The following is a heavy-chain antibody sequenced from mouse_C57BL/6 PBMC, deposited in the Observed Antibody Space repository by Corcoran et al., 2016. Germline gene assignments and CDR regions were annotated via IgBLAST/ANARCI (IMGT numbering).Heavy chain of an antibody. V-gene: IGHV14-1*01. D-gene: IGHD1-1*01. J-gene: IGHJ4*01. CDR1: GFNIKDYY. Sequence: EAQLQQSGAELVRPGASVKLSCTASGFNIKDYYMHWVKQRPEQGLEWIGRIDPEDGDTEYAPKFQGKATMTADTSSNTAYLQLSSLTSEDTAVYYCTTSLYGGAMDYWGQGTSVTVSS. CDR2: IDPEDGDT. CDR3: TTSLYGGAMDY.